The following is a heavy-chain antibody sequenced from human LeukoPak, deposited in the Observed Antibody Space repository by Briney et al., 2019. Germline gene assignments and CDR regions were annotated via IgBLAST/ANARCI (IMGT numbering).Heavy chain of an antibody. D-gene: IGHD1-26*01. J-gene: IGHJ4*02. CDR1: GYTFTGYY. CDR2: INPNSGGT. CDR3: ARVGSDYVDVIDY. V-gene: IGHV1-2*02. Sequence: ASVKVSCKASGYTFTGYYMHWVRQAPGQGLEWMGWINPNSGGTNYAQKFQGRVTMTRDTSISTAYMELRRLRSDDTAVYYCARVGSDYVDVIDYWGQGTLVTVSS.